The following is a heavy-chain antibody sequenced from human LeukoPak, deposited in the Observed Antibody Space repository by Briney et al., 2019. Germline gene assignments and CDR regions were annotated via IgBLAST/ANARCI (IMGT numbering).Heavy chain of an antibody. J-gene: IGHJ6*03. V-gene: IGHV1-2*02. Sequence: ASVKVSCKASGGTFSSYAISWVRQAPGQGLEWMGWINPNSGGTNYAQKFQGRVTMTRDTSISTAYMELSRLRSDDTAVYYCARGGGEDIVVVPAAYYYYYMDVWGKGTTVTVSS. CDR2: INPNSGGT. CDR3: ARGGGEDIVVVPAAYYYYYMDV. CDR1: GGTFSSYA. D-gene: IGHD2-2*01.